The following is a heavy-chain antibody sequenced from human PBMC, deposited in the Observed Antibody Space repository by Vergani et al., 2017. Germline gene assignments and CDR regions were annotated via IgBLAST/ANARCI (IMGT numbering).Heavy chain of an antibody. CDR3: YTDYHDY. J-gene: IGHJ4*02. V-gene: IGHV3-15*01. CDR1: GESISSGDHC. Sequence: VKLQESGPGLLKPSQTLSLTCTVSGESISSGDHCWTWIRQRPGKGLEWIGRIRNKNDGGTADYAAPLKGRFTISRDDSKDSAFLLVNNLKTEDTAVYFCYTDYHDYWGQGTLVTVSS. D-gene: IGHD2-2*02. CDR2: IRNKNDGGTA.